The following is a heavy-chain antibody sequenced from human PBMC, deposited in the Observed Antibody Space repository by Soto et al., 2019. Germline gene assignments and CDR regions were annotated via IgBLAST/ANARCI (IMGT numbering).Heavy chain of an antibody. CDR3: ARLENYGDYEDY. CDR1: GYTFTTYG. Sequence: ASVKVSCKASGYTFTTYGISWVRQAPGQGLEWMGWISAYNGNTNYAQKLQGRVTMTTDTSTSTAYMELRSLRSDDTAVYYCARLENYGDYEDYWGQGTLVTVSS. J-gene: IGHJ4*02. CDR2: ISAYNGNT. D-gene: IGHD4-17*01. V-gene: IGHV1-18*01.